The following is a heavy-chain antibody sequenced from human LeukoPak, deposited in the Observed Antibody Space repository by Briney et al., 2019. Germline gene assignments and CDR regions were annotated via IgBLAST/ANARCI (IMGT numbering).Heavy chain of an antibody. CDR3: ARDGYYYDSSGYNY. CDR1: GGTFSSYA. D-gene: IGHD3-22*01. Sequence: ASVKVSCKASGGTFSSYAISWVRQAPGQGLEWMGRMIPFLGIANYAQKFQGRVTITADKSTSTAYMELSSLRSEDTAVYYCARDGYYYDSSGYNYWGQGTLVTVSS. J-gene: IGHJ4*02. V-gene: IGHV1-69*04. CDR2: MIPFLGIA.